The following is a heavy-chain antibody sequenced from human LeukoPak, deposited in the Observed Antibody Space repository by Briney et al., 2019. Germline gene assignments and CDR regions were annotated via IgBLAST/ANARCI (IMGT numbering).Heavy chain of an antibody. CDR2: INSDGSST. Sequence: QPGGSLRLSCAASGFTFSSYWMHWVGQAPGKGLVWVSRINSDGSSTSYADSVKGRFTISRDNSKNTLYLQMNSLRAEDTAVYYCAKGEKDFWSGYSTPDVDYWGQGTLVTVSS. J-gene: IGHJ4*02. V-gene: IGHV3-74*01. D-gene: IGHD3-3*01. CDR3: AKGEKDFWSGYSTPDVDY. CDR1: GFTFSSYW.